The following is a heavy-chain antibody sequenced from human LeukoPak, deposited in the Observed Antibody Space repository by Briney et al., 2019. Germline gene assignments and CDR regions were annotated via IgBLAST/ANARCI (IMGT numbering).Heavy chain of an antibody. Sequence: ASVTVSCKASGYTFTGYYMHWVRQAPGQGLEWMGWINPNSGGTNYAQKFQGRVTMTRDTSISTAYMELSRLRSDDTAVYYCARDRGYSNYGNWFDPWGQGTLVTVSS. CDR1: GYTFTGYY. CDR2: INPNSGGT. V-gene: IGHV1-2*02. CDR3: ARDRGYSNYGNWFDP. D-gene: IGHD4-11*01. J-gene: IGHJ5*02.